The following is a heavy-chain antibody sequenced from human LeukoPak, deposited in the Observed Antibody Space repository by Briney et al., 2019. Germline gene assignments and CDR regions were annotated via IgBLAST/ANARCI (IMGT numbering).Heavy chain of an antibody. J-gene: IGHJ4*02. CDR3: ARRPYFDY. Sequence: PSETLSLTCTVSGGSVSSGSYYWSWIRQPPGKGLEWIGEINHSGSTNYNPSLKSRVTISVDTSKNQFSLKLSSVTAADTAVYYCARRPYFDYWGQGTLVTVSS. CDR1: GGSVSSGSYY. V-gene: IGHV4-39*07. CDR2: INHSGST.